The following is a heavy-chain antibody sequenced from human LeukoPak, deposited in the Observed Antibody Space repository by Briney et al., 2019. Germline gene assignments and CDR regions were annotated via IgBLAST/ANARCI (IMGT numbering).Heavy chain of an antibody. CDR2: ITGSGGTT. J-gene: IGHJ5*02. V-gene: IGHV3-23*01. CDR1: GFTFSSYA. CDR3: ARKMYYYDTGHYGWFDP. Sequence: GGSLRLSCAASGFTFSSYAMSWVRQAPGMGLEWVSTITGSGGTTFYADSVKGRFTISRDNSKNSLHLQMNNLRAEDTAVYYCARKMYYYDTGHYGWFDPWGQGTLVTVSS. D-gene: IGHD3-22*01.